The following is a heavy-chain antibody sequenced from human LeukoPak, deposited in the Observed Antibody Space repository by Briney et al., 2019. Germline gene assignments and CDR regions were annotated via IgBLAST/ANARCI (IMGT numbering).Heavy chain of an antibody. CDR2: IIPILGIA. CDR1: GGTFSSYA. Sequence: SVKVSCKASGGTFSSYAISWVRQAPGQGLEWMGRIIPILGIANYAQKFQGRVTITADKSTSTAYMELSSLRSEDTAVYYCARLSSGSYYNNGSGYWGQGTLVTVSS. J-gene: IGHJ4*02. CDR3: ARLSSGSYYNNGSGY. D-gene: IGHD3-10*01. V-gene: IGHV1-69*04.